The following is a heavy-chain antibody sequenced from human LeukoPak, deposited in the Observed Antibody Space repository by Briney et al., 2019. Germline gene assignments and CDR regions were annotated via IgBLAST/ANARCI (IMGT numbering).Heavy chain of an antibody. CDR3: ARHHYQLSALDY. Sequence: SQTLSLTCTVSGDSISSNSNYYWSWIRQPAGEGLEWIGRTHTSVSTSYNPSLKSRVTMSVDTSKNQFSLKLSSVTAADTAVYYCARHHYQLSALDYWGQGTLVTVSS. J-gene: IGHJ4*02. V-gene: IGHV4-61*02. CDR1: GDSISSNSNYY. CDR2: THTSVST. D-gene: IGHD2-2*01.